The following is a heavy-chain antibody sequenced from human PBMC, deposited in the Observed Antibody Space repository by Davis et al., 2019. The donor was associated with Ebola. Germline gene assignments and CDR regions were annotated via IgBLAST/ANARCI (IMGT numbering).Heavy chain of an antibody. Sequence: MPSETLSLTCTVSGGSISSYYWSWIRQPPGKGLEWIGYIYYSGSTNYNPSLKSRVTISVDTSKNQFSLKLSSVTAADTAVYYCARDRDGYNFWIDYWGQGTLVTVSS. D-gene: IGHD5-24*01. CDR3: ARDRDGYNFWIDY. CDR2: IYYSGST. J-gene: IGHJ4*02. V-gene: IGHV4-59*01. CDR1: GGSISSYY.